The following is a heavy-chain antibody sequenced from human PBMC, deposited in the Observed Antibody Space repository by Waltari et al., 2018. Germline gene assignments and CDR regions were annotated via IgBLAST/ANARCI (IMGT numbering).Heavy chain of an antibody. CDR2: ANSDGSST. V-gene: IGHV3-74*01. CDR1: GLPFRSFW. D-gene: IGHD2-21*01. J-gene: IGHJ2*01. CDR3: ARINRLRNWYFDL. Sequence: EMQLVESGGGIVQPGGSLRLSCEASGLPFRSFWLHWVRVAPGKGLVWVSRANSDGSSTSYADSVKGRFTISRDNAKSTVYLQMNSLRAEDTAVYYYARINRLRNWYFDLWGRGTLVTVSS.